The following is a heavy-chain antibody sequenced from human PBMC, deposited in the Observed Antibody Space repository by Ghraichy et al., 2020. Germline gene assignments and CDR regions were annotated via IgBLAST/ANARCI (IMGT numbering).Heavy chain of an antibody. V-gene: IGHV3-53*01. J-gene: IGHJ3*02. CDR1: GFTVSSNY. Sequence: LTCAASGFTVSSNYMSWVRQAPGKGLEWVSDIYSGGSTYYADSVKGRFTISRDNSKNTLYLQMNSLRAEDTAVYYCARGRNTAVDAFDIWGQGTMVTVSS. CDR3: ARGRNTAVDAFDI. D-gene: IGHD5-18*01. CDR2: IYSGGST.